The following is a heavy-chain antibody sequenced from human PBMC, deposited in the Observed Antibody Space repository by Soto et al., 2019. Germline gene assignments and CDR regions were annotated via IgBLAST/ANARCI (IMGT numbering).Heavy chain of an antibody. CDR1: GFTVSSNY. D-gene: IGHD3-9*01. J-gene: IGHJ4*02. Sequence: GGSLRLSCAASGFTVSSNYMSWVRQAPGKGLEWVSVIYSGGSTYYADSVKGRFTISRDNSKNTLYLQMNSLRAEDTAVYYCARDRVDLTGERAGFDYWGQGTLVTVSS. CDR2: IYSGGST. V-gene: IGHV3-66*01. CDR3: ARDRVDLTGERAGFDY.